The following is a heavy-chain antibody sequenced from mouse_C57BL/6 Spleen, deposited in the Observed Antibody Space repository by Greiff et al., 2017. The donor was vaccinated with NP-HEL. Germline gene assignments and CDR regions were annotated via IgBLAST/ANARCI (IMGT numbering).Heavy chain of an antibody. CDR1: GYTFTSYW. V-gene: IGHV1-50*01. CDR3: ASGGYYYAMDY. J-gene: IGHJ4*01. CDR2: IDPSDSYT. Sequence: QVQLQQPGAELVKPGASVKLSCKASGYTFTSYWMQWVKQRPGQGLEWIGEIDPSDSYTNYNQKFKGKATLTVDTSSSTAYMQLSSLTSEDSAVYYCASGGYYYAMDYWGQGTSVTVSS.